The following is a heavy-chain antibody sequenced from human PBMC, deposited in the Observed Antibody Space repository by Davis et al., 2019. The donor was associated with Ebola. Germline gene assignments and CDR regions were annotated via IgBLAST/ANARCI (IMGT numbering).Heavy chain of an antibody. V-gene: IGHV4-4*07. CDR3: ASPHQIRGGDYFDC. D-gene: IGHD2-2*01. CDR1: GGDMSGFF. CDR2: VHSGGVT. Sequence: PSETLSLTCTVSGGDMSGFFWSWIRQSDVRGLEWIGRVHSGGVTRYNPSVKSRATLSIDTSRKQISLKMTYLTAADTAVYYCASPHQIRGGDYFDCWGQGTLVTVSS. J-gene: IGHJ4*02.